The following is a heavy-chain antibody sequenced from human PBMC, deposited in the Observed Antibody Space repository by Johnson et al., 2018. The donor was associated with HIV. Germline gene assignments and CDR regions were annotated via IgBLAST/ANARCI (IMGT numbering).Heavy chain of an antibody. J-gene: IGHJ3*02. CDR1: GFTFSSYW. CDR3: AKVHIAARWSDAFDI. Sequence: QVQLVESGGGLVQPGGSLRISCAASGFTFSSYWMHWVRQAPGKGLEWVAFVTYDGTNEFYADSVKGRFTVSRDSSKNTLFLQMNSLRAEDTTVYFCAKVHIAARWSDAFDIWGQGTMVTVSS. CDR2: VTYDGTNE. V-gene: IGHV3-30*18. D-gene: IGHD6-6*01.